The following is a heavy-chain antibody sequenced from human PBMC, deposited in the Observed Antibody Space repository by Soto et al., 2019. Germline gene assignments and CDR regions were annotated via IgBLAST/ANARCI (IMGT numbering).Heavy chain of an antibody. J-gene: IGHJ4*02. CDR2: ISGSATST. Sequence: EVQLLESGGGLVQPGESLRLSCAASGFTFSSYAMSWVRQAPGKGLEWVSAISGSATSTYYADSVKGRFTISRDNSKNTLYLRMNSLRAEDTAVYYCAKSRCSTSSCAIYYFDYWGQGTLVTVSS. CDR1: GFTFSSYA. D-gene: IGHD2-2*01. CDR3: AKSRCSTSSCAIYYFDY. V-gene: IGHV3-23*01.